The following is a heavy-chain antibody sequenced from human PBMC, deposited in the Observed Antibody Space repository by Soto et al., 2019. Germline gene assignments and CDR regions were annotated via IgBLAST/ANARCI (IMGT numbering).Heavy chain of an antibody. CDR3: ARNLYCSGGSCPWGY. Sequence: EVQLVESGGGLVQPGGSLRLSCAASGFTFSSYSMNWVRQTPGKGLEWVSYISSGGVTIYYADSVKGRFTVSRDNAKASRYVEMNSLRAEDTAVYYCARNLYCSGGSCPWGYWGQGTLVTVSS. CDR1: GFTFSSYS. CDR2: ISSGGVTI. V-gene: IGHV3-48*01. D-gene: IGHD2-15*01. J-gene: IGHJ4*02.